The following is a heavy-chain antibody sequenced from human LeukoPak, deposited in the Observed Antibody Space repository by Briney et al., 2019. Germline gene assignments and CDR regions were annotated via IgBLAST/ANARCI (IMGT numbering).Heavy chain of an antibody. CDR3: TTDLGITMIRGVFVS. J-gene: IGHJ5*02. Sequence: GGSLRLSCAASGFTFNNAWMTWVRQAPGKGLEWVGRIKSNPDGETTDFAAPVKGRFTISRDDSKNTLYLQTHIVQIEDTAVYFCTTDLGITMIRGVFVSWGQGTLVTVSS. V-gene: IGHV3-15*05. D-gene: IGHD3-10*01. CDR1: GFTFNNAW. CDR2: IKSNPDGETT.